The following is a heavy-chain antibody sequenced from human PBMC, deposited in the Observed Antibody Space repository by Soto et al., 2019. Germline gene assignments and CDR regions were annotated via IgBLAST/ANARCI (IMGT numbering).Heavy chain of an antibody. CDR3: ATGVIWIGYFTVDS. CDR2: FIPVYRTL. D-gene: IGHD3-3*01. J-gene: IGHJ4*02. Sequence: VKVSCKASGGSFGKSAINWVRQTPGQGLEWLGGFIPVYRTLNYAQKFQGRVTITADESTGTAYMTLSSLASDDTAVYYCATGVIWIGYFTVDSWGQGTRVTVSS. V-gene: IGHV1-69*13. CDR1: GGSFGKSA.